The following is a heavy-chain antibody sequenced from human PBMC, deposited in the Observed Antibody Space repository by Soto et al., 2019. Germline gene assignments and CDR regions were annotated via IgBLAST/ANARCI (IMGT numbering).Heavy chain of an antibody. J-gene: IGHJ4*02. Sequence: QVQLQESGPGLVKPSQTLSLTCTVSGRSISTGGYYWTWIRQHPGKGLEWIGYIYYSGTTYYNPSLKSXATXSXDTSKNQFSLKLNSVTAADTAVYYCARGDFWSGFDYWGQGTLVTVSS. D-gene: IGHD3-3*01. CDR3: ARGDFWSGFDY. CDR2: IYYSGTT. CDR1: GRSISTGGYY. V-gene: IGHV4-31*03.